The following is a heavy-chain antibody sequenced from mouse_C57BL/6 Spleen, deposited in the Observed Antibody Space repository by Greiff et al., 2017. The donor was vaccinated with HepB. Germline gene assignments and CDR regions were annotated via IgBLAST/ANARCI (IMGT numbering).Heavy chain of an antibody. D-gene: IGHD2-1*01. Sequence: VQLQQSGAELARPGASVKMSCKASGYTFTSYTMHWVKQRPGQGLEWIGYINPSSGYTKYNQKFKDKATLTADKSSSTAYMQLSSLTSEDSAVYDCASGGGNYGDYWGQGTTLTVSS. J-gene: IGHJ2*01. CDR2: INPSSGYT. V-gene: IGHV1-4*01. CDR3: ASGGGNYGDY. CDR1: GYTFTSYT.